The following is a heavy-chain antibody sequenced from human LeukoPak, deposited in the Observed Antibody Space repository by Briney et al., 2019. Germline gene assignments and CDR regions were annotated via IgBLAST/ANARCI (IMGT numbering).Heavy chain of an antibody. CDR3: TPEVSYYYDSSGYQDY. J-gene: IGHJ4*02. V-gene: IGHV3-49*03. D-gene: IGHD3-22*01. CDR1: GFTFGDYA. Sequence: GGSLRLSCTASGFTFGDYAMSWFRQAPGKGLEWVGFIRSKAYGGTTEYAASVKGRFTISRDDSKSIAYLQMNSLKTEDTAVYYCTPEVSYYYDSSGYQDYWGQGTLVTVSS. CDR2: IRSKAYGGTT.